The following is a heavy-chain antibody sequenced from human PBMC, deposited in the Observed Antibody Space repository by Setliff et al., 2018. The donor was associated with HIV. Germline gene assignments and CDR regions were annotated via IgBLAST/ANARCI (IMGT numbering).Heavy chain of an antibody. CDR2: FDPQDGT. Sequence: ASVKVSCKVYGYTLSELSIHWVRQAPGKGLEWMGYFDPQDGTNYAQKFQGRVTMTEDTSTYTAYMELSGLRSEDTAVYYCARDRERGQYSRSAVGGYYYYYMDVWGKGTTVTVSS. CDR1: GYTLSELS. D-gene: IGHD6-6*01. V-gene: IGHV1-24*01. J-gene: IGHJ6*03. CDR3: ARDRERGQYSRSAVGGYYYYYMDV.